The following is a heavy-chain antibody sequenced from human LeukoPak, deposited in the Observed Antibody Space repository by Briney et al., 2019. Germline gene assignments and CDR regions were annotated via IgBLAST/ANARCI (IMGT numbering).Heavy chain of an antibody. J-gene: IGHJ4*02. CDR1: GGSISSSSYY. D-gene: IGHD6-13*01. V-gene: IGHV4-39*01. CDR2: IYYSGST. Sequence: SETLSLTCTVSGGSISSSSYYWGWIRQPPGKGLEWIGSIYYSGSTYYNPSLKSRVTISVDTSKNQFSLKLSSVTAADTAVYYCAIAAADVFDYWGQGTLVTVFS. CDR3: AIAAADVFDY.